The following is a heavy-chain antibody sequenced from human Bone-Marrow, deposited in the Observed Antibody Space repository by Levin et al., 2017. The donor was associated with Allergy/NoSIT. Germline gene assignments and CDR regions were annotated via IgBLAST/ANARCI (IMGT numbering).Heavy chain of an antibody. CDR1: GFTFRNYA. J-gene: IGHJ4*02. CDR2: ISGSGDST. CDR3: ARENFDFWSGYYFS. D-gene: IGHD3-3*01. Sequence: GESLKISCAASGFTFRNYAMTWVRQAPGKGLEWVSTISGSGDSTYSADSAKGRFTISRDNSKNTLYLQMNSLRVEDTAVYYCARENFDFWSGYYFSWGQGTLVTVSS. V-gene: IGHV3-23*01.